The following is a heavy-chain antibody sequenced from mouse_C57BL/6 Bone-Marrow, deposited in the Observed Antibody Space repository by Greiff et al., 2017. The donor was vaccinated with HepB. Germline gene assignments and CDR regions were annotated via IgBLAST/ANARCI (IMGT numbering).Heavy chain of an antibody. D-gene: IGHD1-1*01. CDR3: TRPLTTVVARYDFDY. J-gene: IGHJ2*01. V-gene: IGHV1-15*01. CDR1: GYTFTDYE. Sequence: QVQLQQSGAELVRPGASVTLSCKASGYTFTDYEMHWVKQTPVHGLEWIGAIDPETGGTAYNQKFKGKAILTADKSSSTAYMELRSLTSEDSAVYYCTRPLTTVVARYDFDYWGQGTTLTVSS. CDR2: IDPETGGT.